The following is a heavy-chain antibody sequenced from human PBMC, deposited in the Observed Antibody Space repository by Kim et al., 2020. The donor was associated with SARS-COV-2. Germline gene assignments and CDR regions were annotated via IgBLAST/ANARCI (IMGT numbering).Heavy chain of an antibody. J-gene: IGHJ4*02. Sequence: GGSLRLSCAASGFTFSSYSMNWVRQAPGKGLEWVSSISSSSSYIYYADSVKGRFTISRDNAKNSLYLQMNSLRAEDTAVYYCARDLYDYVWGSYRYLAPADYWGQGTLVTVSS. CDR3: ARDLYDYVWGSYRYLAPADY. CDR2: ISSSSSYI. CDR1: GFTFSSYS. V-gene: IGHV3-21*01. D-gene: IGHD3-16*02.